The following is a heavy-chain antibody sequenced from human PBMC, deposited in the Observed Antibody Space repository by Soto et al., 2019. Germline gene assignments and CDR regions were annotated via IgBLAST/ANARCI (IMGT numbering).Heavy chain of an antibody. J-gene: IGHJ4*02. D-gene: IGHD6-19*01. CDR3: AKGGRQWLVTSDFNY. CDR2: VSHDGRNT. CDR1: GFTFSDYA. V-gene: IGHV3-30*18. Sequence: VQLVESGGGVVQPGRSLRLSWAASGFTFSDYAMHWVRRAQGKGLEWVAVVSHDGRNTHYADSVKGRFTISRDSSKNTVSLEMTSLRAEDTAVYYCAKGGRQWLVTSDFNYWAQGALVTVSS.